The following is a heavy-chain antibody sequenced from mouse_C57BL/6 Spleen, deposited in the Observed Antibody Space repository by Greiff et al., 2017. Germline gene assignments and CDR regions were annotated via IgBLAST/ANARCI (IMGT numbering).Heavy chain of an antibody. CDR1: GYNFTSYW. V-gene: IGHV1-55*01. CDR3: ARGYDYAFAY. J-gene: IGHJ3*01. Sequence: QVQLQQPGAELVKPGASVKMSCKASGYNFTSYWITWVKQRPGQGLEWIGDIYPGSGSTNYNEKFKSKATLTVDTSASTAYMQLSSLTSEDSSVYYCARGYDYAFAYWGQGTLVTVSA. CDR2: IYPGSGST. D-gene: IGHD2-4*01.